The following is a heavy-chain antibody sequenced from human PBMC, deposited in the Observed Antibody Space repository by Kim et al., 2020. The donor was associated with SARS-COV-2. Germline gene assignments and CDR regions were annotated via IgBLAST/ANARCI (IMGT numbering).Heavy chain of an antibody. Sequence: GGSLRLSCAASGFTFSAYAMTWVRQAPGKGLEWVSGISGSDGSTFYADSVKGRFIISRDNSKNTLHLQMNSLRAEDTAVYYCAGHFGSSGSEFHHWGQGALVTVSS. CDR2: ISGSDGST. V-gene: IGHV3-23*01. CDR3: AGHFGSSGSEFHH. D-gene: IGHD3-22*01. J-gene: IGHJ1*01. CDR1: GFTFSAYA.